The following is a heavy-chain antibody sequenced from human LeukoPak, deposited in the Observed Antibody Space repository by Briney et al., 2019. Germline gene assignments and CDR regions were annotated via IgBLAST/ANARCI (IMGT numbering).Heavy chain of an antibody. CDR2: INPGGGST. D-gene: IGHD2-2*01. Sequence: ASVNVSCKASGYTFTSYYMHWVRQAPGQGLVWMGIINPGGGSTTYAQKFQGRVTMTRDTSTSTVYMELSSLRSEDTAVYYCARVKYCSSISCYWDYGMDVWGQGTTVTVSS. J-gene: IGHJ6*02. V-gene: IGHV1-46*01. CDR3: ARVKYCSSISCYWDYGMDV. CDR1: GYTFTSYY.